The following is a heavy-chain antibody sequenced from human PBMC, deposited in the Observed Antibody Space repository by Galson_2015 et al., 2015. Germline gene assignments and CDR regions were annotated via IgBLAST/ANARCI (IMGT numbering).Heavy chain of an antibody. CDR1: GFSLSTSGVG. CDR3: AHSRFLAMCEKGYYYYYGMDV. Sequence: PALVKPTQTLTLTCTFSGFSLSTSGVGVGWIRQPPGKALEWLALIYWDDDKRYSPSLKSRLTIAKETSKNQVVLTMTNMDPVDTATYYCAHSRFLAMCEKGYYYYYGMDVRGQGTTVTVSS. CDR2: IYWDDDK. V-gene: IGHV2-5*02. D-gene: IGHD3-3*01. J-gene: IGHJ6*02.